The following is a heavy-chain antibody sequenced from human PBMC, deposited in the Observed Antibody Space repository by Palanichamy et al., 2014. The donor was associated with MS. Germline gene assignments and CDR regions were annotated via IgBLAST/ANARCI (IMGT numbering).Heavy chain of an antibody. Sequence: EVQLVQSGAEVKKPGESLKISCQGSGYSFTNYWIVWVRQMPGKGLEWMGIIYPDDSDTRYSPSFQGQVTISADKSISTAYLQWSSLKASATAIYYCARHRGGSSSPFDYWGQGTLVTVSS. J-gene: IGHJ4*02. CDR2: IYPDDSDT. CDR3: ARHRGGSSSPFDY. CDR1: GYSFTNYW. D-gene: IGHD6-6*01. V-gene: IGHV5-51*01.